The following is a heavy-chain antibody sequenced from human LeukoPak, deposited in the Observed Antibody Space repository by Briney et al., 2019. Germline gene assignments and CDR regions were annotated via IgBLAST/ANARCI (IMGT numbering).Heavy chain of an antibody. Sequence: ASVKVSCKASGYTFTGYYMHWVRQAPGQGLEWMGWINPNSGGTNYAQKFQGRVTMTRDTSISTAYMELSRLRSDDTAVYYCARQDDFWSGYYYFDYWGQGTLVTVSS. CDR3: ARQDDFWSGYYYFDY. CDR1: GYTFTGYY. CDR2: INPNSGGT. D-gene: IGHD3-3*01. J-gene: IGHJ4*02. V-gene: IGHV1-2*02.